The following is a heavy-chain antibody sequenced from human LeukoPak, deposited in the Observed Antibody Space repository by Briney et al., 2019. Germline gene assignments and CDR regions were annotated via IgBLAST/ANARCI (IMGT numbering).Heavy chain of an antibody. D-gene: IGHD4-23*01. CDR3: ARDPAAVAYYGMDV. CDR2: IKSSGSAT. CDR1: GFTFTTQS. Sequence: PGGSLRLSCAASGFTFTTQSMNWVRQAPGKGLEWVAYIKSSGSATYYAESVKGRFTISRDNSKNTLYLQMNSLRAEDTAVYYCARDPAAVAYYGMDVWGQGTTVTVSS. V-gene: IGHV3-48*01. J-gene: IGHJ6*02.